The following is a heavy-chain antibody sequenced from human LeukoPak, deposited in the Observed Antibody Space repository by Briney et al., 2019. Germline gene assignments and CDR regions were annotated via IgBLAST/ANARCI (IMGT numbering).Heavy chain of an antibody. V-gene: IGHV1-46*01. CDR1: GYTFTSYY. D-gene: IGHD5-18*01. Sequence: ASVKVSCKASGYTFTSYYMHWVQKAPEQGLRWLGIINPSGGSTSYAQKFQGRVTMTRDTSTSTVYMELSSLRSEDTAVYYCARAKLKIQPLILHWGQGTLVTVSS. CDR3: ARAKLKIQPLILH. J-gene: IGHJ4*02. CDR2: INPSGGST.